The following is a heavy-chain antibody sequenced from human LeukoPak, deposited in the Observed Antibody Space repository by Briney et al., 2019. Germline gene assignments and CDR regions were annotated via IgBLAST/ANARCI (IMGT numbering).Heavy chain of an antibody. D-gene: IGHD4-11*01. CDR1: GYTLTDYY. CDR3: ARGATVTTYGLFDY. CDR2: INLNSGGT. V-gene: IGHV1-2*02. J-gene: IGHJ4*02. Sequence: ASVKISCKASGYTLTDYYMHWVRQAPGQGLEWMGWINLNSGGTNYAQKFQGRVTMTRDTSISTAYMELNRLRSDDTAVYYCARGATVTTYGLFDYWGQGSLLSVSS.